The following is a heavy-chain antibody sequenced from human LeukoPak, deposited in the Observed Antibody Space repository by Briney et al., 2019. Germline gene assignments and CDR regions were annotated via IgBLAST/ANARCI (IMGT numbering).Heavy chain of an antibody. CDR1: GFTFSSYG. J-gene: IGHJ4*02. CDR2: ISGSGGST. CDR3: ARGRHGVGATTPSI. D-gene: IGHD1-26*01. Sequence: GGSLRLSCAASGFTFSSYGMSWVRQVPGKGLEWVSAISGSGGSTYYADSVKGRFTISRDNSKNTLYLQMNSLRAEDTAVYYCARGRHGVGATTPSIWGQGTLVTVSS. V-gene: IGHV3-23*01.